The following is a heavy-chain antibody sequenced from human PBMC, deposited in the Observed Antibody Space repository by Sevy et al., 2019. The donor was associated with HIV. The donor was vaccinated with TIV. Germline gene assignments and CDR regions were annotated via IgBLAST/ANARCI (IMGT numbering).Heavy chain of an antibody. D-gene: IGHD6-6*01. Sequence: SETLSLTCSVSGGSISSYFWTWVRQSPGKGLEWISNIYFTGNTDYSPTLKSRVILSLDTSKSQFSLTLKSVTAADTAISFCARESTTRPGVLDYWGQGTLVTVSS. CDR1: GGSISSYF. CDR2: IYFTGNT. V-gene: IGHV4-59*01. CDR3: ARESTTRPGVLDY. J-gene: IGHJ4*02.